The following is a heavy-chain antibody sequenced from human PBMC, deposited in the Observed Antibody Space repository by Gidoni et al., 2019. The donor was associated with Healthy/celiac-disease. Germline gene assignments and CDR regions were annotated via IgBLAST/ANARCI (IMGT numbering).Heavy chain of an antibody. J-gene: IGHJ6*03. CDR1: GYTFTSYY. Sequence: QVQLVQSGAEVKKPGASVKVSCTASGYTFTSYYMHWVRQAPGQGLEWMGIINPSGGSTSYAQKFQGRVTMTRDTSTSTVYMELSSLRSEDTAVYYCARGTQGYCSSTSCYIVGDYYYYMDVWGKGTTVTVSS. D-gene: IGHD2-2*02. CDR3: ARGTQGYCSSTSCYIVGDYYYYMDV. V-gene: IGHV1-46*01. CDR2: INPSGGST.